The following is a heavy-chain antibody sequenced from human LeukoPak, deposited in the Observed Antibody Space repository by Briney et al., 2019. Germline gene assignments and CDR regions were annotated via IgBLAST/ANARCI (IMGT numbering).Heavy chain of an antibody. CDR3: ARQYPWELLFDY. CDR1: GYSFTSYW. Sequence: PGESLKISCKGSGYSFTSYWISWVRQMPGKGLEWMGRIDPSDSYTNYSPSFQGHVTISADESISTAYLQWSSLKASDTAMYYCARQYPWELLFDYWGQGTLVTVSS. D-gene: IGHD1-26*01. J-gene: IGHJ4*02. CDR2: IDPSDSYT. V-gene: IGHV5-10-1*01.